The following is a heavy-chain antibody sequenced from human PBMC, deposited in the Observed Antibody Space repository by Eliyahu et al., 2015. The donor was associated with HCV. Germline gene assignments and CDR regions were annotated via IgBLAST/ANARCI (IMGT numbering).Heavy chain of an antibody. CDR1: GXPIXXSX. D-gene: IGHD6-19*01. V-gene: IGHV4-59*01. CDR2: IHYSGST. J-gene: IGHJ5*02. Sequence: QVQLQESGPGLVKPSETLSLTCXVXGXPIXXSXWXWIRQPPGKGLEWIGYIHYSGSTNYNPSLKSRVTISLDTSKNQFSLNLTSVTAADTAMYYCASGGGGIAVTGTGGWFDPWGQGTLVTVSS. CDR3: ASGGGGIAVTGTGGWFDP.